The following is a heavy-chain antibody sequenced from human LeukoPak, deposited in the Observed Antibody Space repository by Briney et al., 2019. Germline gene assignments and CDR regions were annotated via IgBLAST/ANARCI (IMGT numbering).Heavy chain of an antibody. CDR3: ASRRAQGWNDAFDI. V-gene: IGHV1-2*02. CDR1: GYTFSGYY. Sequence: ASVKVSCKASGYTFSGYYIHWVRQVPGQGLEWMGCINPNSGGTNYAQKFQGRVTMTRDTSISTAYMDLSRLRSDDTAVYYCASRRAQGWNDAFDIWGQGTMVTVSS. CDR2: INPNSGGT. D-gene: IGHD1-1*01. J-gene: IGHJ3*02.